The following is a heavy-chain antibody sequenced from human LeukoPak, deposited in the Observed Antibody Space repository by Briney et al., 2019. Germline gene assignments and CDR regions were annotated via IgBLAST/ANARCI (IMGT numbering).Heavy chain of an antibody. J-gene: IGHJ4*02. CDR2: IIPIFGTA. V-gene: IGHV1-69*05. CDR3: ARDVRFGELWSTRSVD. Sequence: SVKVSCKASGGTFSSYAISWVRQAPGQGLEWMGGIIPIFGTANYAQKFQGRVTITTDESTSTAYMELSSLRSEDTAVYYCARDVRFGELWSTRSVDWGQGTLVTVSS. D-gene: IGHD3-10*01. CDR1: GGTFSSYA.